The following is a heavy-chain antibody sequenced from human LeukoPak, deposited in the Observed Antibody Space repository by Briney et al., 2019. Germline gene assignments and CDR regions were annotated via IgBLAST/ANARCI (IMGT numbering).Heavy chain of an antibody. CDR1: GFTFSSYS. CDR3: ARFLRGYYDSSGYFDY. V-gene: IGHV3-48*01. J-gene: IGHJ4*02. D-gene: IGHD3-22*01. Sequence: GGSLRLSCAASGFTFSSYSMNWVRRAPGKGLEWVSSIRSRTGTIYYADSVKGRFTISRDIAKNSLYLQMNSLRAEDTAVYYCARFLRGYYDSSGYFDYWGQGTLVTVSS. CDR2: IRSRTGTI.